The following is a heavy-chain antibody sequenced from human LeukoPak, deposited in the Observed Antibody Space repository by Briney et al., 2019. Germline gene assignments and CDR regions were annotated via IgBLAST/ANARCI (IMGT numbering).Heavy chain of an antibody. CDR2: IIPIFGTA. J-gene: IGHJ6*03. CDR1: GGTFSSYA. CDR3: AREVSVTLYYYYYYMDV. D-gene: IGHD4-11*01. Sequence: SSVKVSCKASGGTFSSYAISWVRQAPGQGLEWMGRIIPIFGTANYAQKFQGRVTITTDESTSTAYMELSSLRSEDTAVHYCAREVSVTLYYYYYYMDVWGKGTTVTVSS. V-gene: IGHV1-69*05.